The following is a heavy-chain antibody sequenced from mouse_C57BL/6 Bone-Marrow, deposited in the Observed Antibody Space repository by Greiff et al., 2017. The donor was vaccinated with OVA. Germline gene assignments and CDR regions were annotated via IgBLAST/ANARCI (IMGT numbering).Heavy chain of an antibody. Sequence: VKLMESGAELARPGASVKLSCKASGYTFTSYGISWVKQRNGQGLEWIGEIYPRSGNTYYNEKVKGKATLTADKSSSTAYMELRSLTSEDSAVYFCANPPSYWGQGTTLTVSS. J-gene: IGHJ2*01. CDR2: IYPRSGNT. V-gene: IGHV1-81*01. CDR3: ANPPSY. CDR1: GYTFTSYG.